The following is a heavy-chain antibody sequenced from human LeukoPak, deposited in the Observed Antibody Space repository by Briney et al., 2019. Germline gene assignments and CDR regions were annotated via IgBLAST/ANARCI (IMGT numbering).Heavy chain of an antibody. V-gene: IGHV4-39*07. D-gene: IGHD5-12*01. CDR1: GGSISSSSYY. CDR3: ARVGSGYDLGPYYFDY. CDR2: IYYSGST. Sequence: SETLSLTCTVSGGSISSSSYYWGWIRQPPGKGLEWIGSIYYSGSTYYNPSLKSRVTISVDTSKNQFSLKLSSVTAADTAVYYCARVGSGYDLGPYYFDYWGQGTLVTVSS. J-gene: IGHJ4*02.